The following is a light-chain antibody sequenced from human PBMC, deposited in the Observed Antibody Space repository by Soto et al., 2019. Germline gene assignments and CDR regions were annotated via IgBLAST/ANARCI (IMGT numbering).Light chain of an antibody. CDR3: QQYYSTLLT. CDR1: QSVLYSSNNKNY. Sequence: DIVMTQSPDSLAVSLGERATINCKSSQSVLYSSNNKNYLAWYQQKPGQPPKLLIYCASTRESGVPDRFSGSGYGTDFTLTISSLQAEDVAVYYCQQYYSTLLTFGGGTKVEIK. J-gene: IGKJ4*01. V-gene: IGKV4-1*01. CDR2: CAS.